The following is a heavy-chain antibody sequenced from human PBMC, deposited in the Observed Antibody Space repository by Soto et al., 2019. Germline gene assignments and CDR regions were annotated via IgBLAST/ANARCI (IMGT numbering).Heavy chain of an antibody. CDR3: ARDTMVRGVMGYYYYGMDV. CDR1: GGSISSYY. J-gene: IGHJ6*02. D-gene: IGHD3-10*01. CDR2: IYYSGST. V-gene: IGHV4-59*01. Sequence: SETLSLTCTVSGGSISSYYWSLIRQPPGKGLEWIGYIYYSGSTNYNPSLKSRVTISVDTSKNQFSLKLSSVTAADTAVYYCARDTMVRGVMGYYYYGMDVWGQGTTVT.